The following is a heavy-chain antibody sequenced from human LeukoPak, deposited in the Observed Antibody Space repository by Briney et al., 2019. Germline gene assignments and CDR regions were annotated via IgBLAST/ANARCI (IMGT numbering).Heavy chain of an antibody. CDR1: GFTFSSYA. D-gene: IGHD2-2*01. J-gene: IGHJ4*02. Sequence: GGSLRLSYAASGFTFSSYAMSWVRQAPGKGLEWVSAISGSGGSTYYADSVKGRFTISRDNSKNTLYLQMNSLRAEDTAVYYCAKDVRYCSSTSCKFLYYFDYWGQGTLVTVSS. CDR3: AKDVRYCSSTSCKFLYYFDY. V-gene: IGHV3-23*01. CDR2: ISGSGGST.